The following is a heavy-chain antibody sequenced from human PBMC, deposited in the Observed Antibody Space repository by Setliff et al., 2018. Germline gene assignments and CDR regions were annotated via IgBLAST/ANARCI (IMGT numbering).Heavy chain of an antibody. CDR2: INWNGGST. CDR1: GFTFDDYG. Sequence: GGSLRLSCAASGFTFDDYGMSWVRQAPGKGLEWVSGINWNGGSTGYADSVKGRFTISRDNAKNSLYPQMNSLRAEDTALYYCGRHNYDILTGSNFDYWGQGTLVTVSS. V-gene: IGHV3-20*04. D-gene: IGHD3-9*01. J-gene: IGHJ4*02. CDR3: GRHNYDILTGSNFDY.